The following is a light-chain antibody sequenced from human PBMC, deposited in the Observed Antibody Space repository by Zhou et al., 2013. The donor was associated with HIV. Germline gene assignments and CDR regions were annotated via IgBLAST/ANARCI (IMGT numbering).Light chain of an antibody. Sequence: EIVLTQSPATLSLSPGERATLSCRASQSVSSSYLGWYQQKPGQAPRLLIYGASNRATGIPDRFSGSGSGTDFTLTISRLEPEDFAVYYCQQYGTSPRTFGQGTKVEIK. CDR2: GAS. CDR1: QSVSSSY. V-gene: IGKV3-20*01. J-gene: IGKJ1*01. CDR3: QQYGTSPRT.